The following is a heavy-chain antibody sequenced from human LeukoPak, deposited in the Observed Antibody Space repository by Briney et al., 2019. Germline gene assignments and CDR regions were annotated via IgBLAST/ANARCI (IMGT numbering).Heavy chain of an antibody. CDR3: AKDYGTIAAAGYNWFDP. D-gene: IGHD6-13*01. V-gene: IGHV3-23*01. J-gene: IGHJ5*02. CDR2: ISGSGGST. Sequence: GGSLRLSCAASGFTFSSYAMSWVRQAPGKGLEWVSAISGSGGSTYYADSVKGRFTISRDNSKNTLYLQMNSLRAEDTAVYYCAKDYGTIAAAGYNWFDPWGQGTLVTVSS. CDR1: GFTFSSYA.